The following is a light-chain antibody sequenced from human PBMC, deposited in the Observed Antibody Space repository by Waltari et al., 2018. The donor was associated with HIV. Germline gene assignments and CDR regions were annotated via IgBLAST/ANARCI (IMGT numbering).Light chain of an antibody. J-gene: IGKJ1*01. Sequence: EIVMTQSPATLSVSPGERANLSCRASQSVSSNVAWYQQKPGQAPRLLIYGASTRATGVPARFSGSGSGTEFTLIISSLQSEDFAVYYCQQYTNRPPRTFGQGTKVEVK. V-gene: IGKV3-15*01. CDR1: QSVSSN. CDR2: GAS. CDR3: QQYTNRPPRT.